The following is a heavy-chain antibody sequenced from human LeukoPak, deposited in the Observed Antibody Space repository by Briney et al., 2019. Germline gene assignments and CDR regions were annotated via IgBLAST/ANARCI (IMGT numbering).Heavy chain of an antibody. Sequence: GGSLRLSCAASGFTFSSYSMNWVRQAPGKGLEWVSSISSSSSYIYYADSVKGRFTISRDNAKNLLYLQMNSLRAGDTAVYYCARVSREMATITAPDYWGQGTLVTVSS. V-gene: IGHV3-21*01. CDR2: ISSSSSYI. J-gene: IGHJ4*02. CDR3: ARVSREMATITAPDY. D-gene: IGHD5-24*01. CDR1: GFTFSSYS.